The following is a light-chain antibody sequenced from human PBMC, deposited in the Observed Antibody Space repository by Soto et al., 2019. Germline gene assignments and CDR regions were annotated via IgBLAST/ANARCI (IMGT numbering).Light chain of an antibody. V-gene: IGKV1-5*01. CDR2: DAS. J-gene: IGKJ5*01. CDR1: QTITNW. CDR3: LQDYNYPIT. Sequence: DIQMTQSPSILSASVGDRVTITCRSSQTITNWLAWYQQKPGKAPRLLIYDASSLESWVPSRFSGSGSGTDFTLTISSLQPEDFATYYCLQDYNYPITFGQGTRLEIK.